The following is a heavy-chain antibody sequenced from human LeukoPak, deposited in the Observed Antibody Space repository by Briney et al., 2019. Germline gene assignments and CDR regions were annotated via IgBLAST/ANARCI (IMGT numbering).Heavy chain of an antibody. CDR1: GFTFSSYS. J-gene: IGHJ6*02. Sequence: GGSLRLSCAASGFTFSSYSMNWVRQAPGKGLEWVSYISSSSSTIYYADSVKGRFTISRDNAKNSLYLQMNSLRAEDTAVYYCARDLYCGGDCWQYYYYYYGMDVWGQGTTVTVSS. D-gene: IGHD2-21*02. CDR2: ISSSSSTI. V-gene: IGHV3-48*04. CDR3: ARDLYCGGDCWQYYYYYYGMDV.